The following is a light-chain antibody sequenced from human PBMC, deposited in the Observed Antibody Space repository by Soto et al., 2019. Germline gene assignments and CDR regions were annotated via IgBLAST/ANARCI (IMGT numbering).Light chain of an antibody. Sequence: IQLTQSPSSLSASVGDRVTISCRASQAITTYLAWYQQKPGKAPQLLIFAASTLHSGVPSRFSGCGSGTDFSITIGSLHPEYFASYYCQHITSYPIPFGQGTRREI. CDR3: QHITSYPIP. V-gene: IGKV1-9*01. CDR2: AAS. CDR1: QAITTY. J-gene: IGKJ5*01.